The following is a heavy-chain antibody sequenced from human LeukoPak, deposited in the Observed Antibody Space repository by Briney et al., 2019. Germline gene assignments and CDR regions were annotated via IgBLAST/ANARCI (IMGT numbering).Heavy chain of an antibody. CDR1: GFTFSSHA. CDR2: ISGSGGST. J-gene: IGHJ4*02. Sequence: GGSLRLSCEASGFTFSSHAMNWVRQAPGRGLEWVSTISGSGGSTYYADSVKGRFTISRDNSKNTLYLQMNRLRAEDTAMYYCAKGFGYSSSWYLDYWGQGTLVTVSS. D-gene: IGHD6-13*01. CDR3: AKGFGYSSSWYLDY. V-gene: IGHV3-23*01.